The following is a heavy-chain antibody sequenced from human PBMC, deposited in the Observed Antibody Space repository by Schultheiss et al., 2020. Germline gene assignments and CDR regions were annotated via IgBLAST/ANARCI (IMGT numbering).Heavy chain of an antibody. D-gene: IGHD5-12*01. CDR1: GFTFSSYA. V-gene: IGHV3-64D*06. Sequence: GESLKISCSASGFTFSSYAMHWVRQAPGKGLEYVSAISSNGGSTYYADSVKGRFTISRDNSKNTLYLQMSSLRAEDTAVYYCVKDPGYSGYDLRAFDYWGQGTLVTVSA. CDR3: VKDPGYSGYDLRAFDY. CDR2: ISSNGGST. J-gene: IGHJ4*02.